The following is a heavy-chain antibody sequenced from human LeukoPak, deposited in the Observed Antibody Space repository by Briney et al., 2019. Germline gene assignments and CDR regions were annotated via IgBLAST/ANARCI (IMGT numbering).Heavy chain of an antibody. CDR1: GFTFSSYS. V-gene: IGHV3-30-3*01. D-gene: IGHD3-16*01. J-gene: IGHJ6*02. CDR3: ARDRSDYSIKYYYYYGMDV. CDR2: ISYDGSSE. Sequence: GRSLRLSCAASGFTFSSYSMHWVRQAPGEGLEWVAVISYDGSSEYYADSVRGRFTISRDNSKNTLYLQMNSLGAEDTAVFYCARDRSDYSIKYYYYYGMDVWGQGTTVTVSS.